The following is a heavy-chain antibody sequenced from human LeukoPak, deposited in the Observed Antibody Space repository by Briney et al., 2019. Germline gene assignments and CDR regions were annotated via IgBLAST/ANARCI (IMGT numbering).Heavy chain of an antibody. CDR2: IWYDGSHK. V-gene: IGHV3-33*06. CDR3: AKNGGSDSSSSYNY. D-gene: IGHD6-13*01. Sequence: GGSLRLSCAASGFTFSRYAMHWVRQAPGKGLEWVAVIWYDGSHKSYAESVKGRFTISRDNSKNTLYLQMNSLRAEDTAVYYCAKNGGSDSSSSYNYWGQGTLVTVSS. J-gene: IGHJ4*02. CDR1: GFTFSRYA.